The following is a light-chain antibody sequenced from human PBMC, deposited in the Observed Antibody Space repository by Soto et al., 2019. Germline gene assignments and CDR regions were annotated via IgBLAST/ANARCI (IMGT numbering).Light chain of an antibody. CDR1: QSLLYSSNNKNY. CDR2: WAS. Sequence: DIVMTQSPDSLAVSLGETATITCKSSQSLLYSSNNKNYLAWYQQKPGQPPKLLFYWASTRASGVPGRFNGSGSGAEFTLTISSLQGEDGAGFYCHHYYFTPPGAVGLRAKVEIK. J-gene: IGKJ1*01. V-gene: IGKV4-1*01. CDR3: HHYYFTPPGA.